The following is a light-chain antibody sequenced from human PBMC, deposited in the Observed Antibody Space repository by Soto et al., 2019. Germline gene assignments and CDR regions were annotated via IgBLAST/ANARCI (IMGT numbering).Light chain of an antibody. CDR3: QQYGSSLGVT. V-gene: IGKV3-20*01. J-gene: IGKJ4*01. CDR2: GAS. CDR1: QSVSSSY. Sequence: EIVLTQSPGTLSLSPGERATLSCRASQSVSSSYLAWYQQKPGQAPRLLIYGASSRATGIPDRFSGSGSGTDFTLTISRLEPEDFAVYYCQQYGSSLGVTFGGGTHVEIK.